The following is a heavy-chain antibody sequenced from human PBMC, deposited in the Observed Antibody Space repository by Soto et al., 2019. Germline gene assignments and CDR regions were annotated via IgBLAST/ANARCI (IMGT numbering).Heavy chain of an antibody. CDR1: GFTFSSYD. Sequence: PGGSLRLSCAASGFTFSSYDMHWVRQATGKGLEWVSAIGTAGDPYYPGSVKGRFTIARDNAKNSLSLQMNSLSAEDTGVYYCAREKTAWPLAYGLEVWGQGTTVTVSS. V-gene: IGHV3-13*05. CDR2: IGTAGDP. CDR3: AREKTAWPLAYGLEV. D-gene: IGHD2-21*02. J-gene: IGHJ6*02.